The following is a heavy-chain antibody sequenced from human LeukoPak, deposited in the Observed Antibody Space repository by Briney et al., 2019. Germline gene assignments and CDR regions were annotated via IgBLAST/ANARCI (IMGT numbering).Heavy chain of an antibody. CDR3: ARVAKATGPSDLPYYFDY. D-gene: IGHD3-10*01. CDR2: IIPILGTA. Sequence: SVKVSCKASGGTFSSYVINWVRQAPGQGLGWMRGIIPILGTANYAQKFQGRVTITADKSTSTAYMELSSLRSEDTAVYYCARVAKATGPSDLPYYFDYWGQGTLVTVSS. CDR1: GGTFSSYV. J-gene: IGHJ4*02. V-gene: IGHV1-69*10.